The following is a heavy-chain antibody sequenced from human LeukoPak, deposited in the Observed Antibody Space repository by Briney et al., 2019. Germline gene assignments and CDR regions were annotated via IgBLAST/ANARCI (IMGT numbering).Heavy chain of an antibody. J-gene: IGHJ4*02. Sequence: SETPSLTCTVSGVSVSSGSYYWSWIRQPPGKGLEWIGYIYYSGSTNYNPSLKSRVTISVDTSKNQFSLKLSSVTAADTAVYYCARVEQLGGLFDYWGQGTLVTVSS. CDR2: IYYSGST. CDR3: ARVEQLGGLFDY. V-gene: IGHV4-61*01. CDR1: GVSVSSGSYY. D-gene: IGHD6-6*01.